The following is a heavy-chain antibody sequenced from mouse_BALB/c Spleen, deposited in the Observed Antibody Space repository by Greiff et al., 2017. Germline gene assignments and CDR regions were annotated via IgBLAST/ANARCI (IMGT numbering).Heavy chain of an antibody. Sequence: VQGVESGPGLVQPSQSLSITCTVSGFSLTSYGVHWVRQSPGKGLEWLGVIWSGGSTDYNAAFISRLSISKDNSKSQVFFKMNSLQANDTAIYYCASLRVYAMDYWGQGTSVTVSS. CDR3: ASLRVYAMDY. CDR1: GFSLTSYG. CDR2: IWSGGST. D-gene: IGHD1-1*01. V-gene: IGHV2-2*02. J-gene: IGHJ4*01.